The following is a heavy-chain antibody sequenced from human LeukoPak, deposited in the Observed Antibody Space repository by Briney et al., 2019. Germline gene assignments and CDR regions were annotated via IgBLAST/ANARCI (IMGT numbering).Heavy chain of an antibody. J-gene: IGHJ5*02. Sequence: SGGSLRLSCAASGFTFSSYAMSWVRQAPGKGLEWVSAISGSGGSTYYADPVKGRFTISRVNSKNTLYLQMNTLRAEDTAVYYCAKDSGYSFNWFDPWGQGTLVTVSS. CDR1: GFTFSSYA. CDR2: ISGSGGST. V-gene: IGHV3-23*01. D-gene: IGHD5-18*01. CDR3: AKDSGYSFNWFDP.